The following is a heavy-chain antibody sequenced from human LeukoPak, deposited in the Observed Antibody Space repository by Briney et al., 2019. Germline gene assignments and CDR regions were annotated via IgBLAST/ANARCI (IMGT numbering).Heavy chain of an antibody. Sequence: TSETLSLTCAAYGGSFSGYYWSWIRQPPGKGLEWIGEVNHSGSTNYNPSLKSRVTISVDTSKNQFSLKLSSVTAADTAVYYCASRLMIAVAGTGRSDYFDYWGQGTLVTVSS. CDR2: VNHSGST. CDR3: ASRLMIAVAGTGRSDYFDY. D-gene: IGHD6-19*01. V-gene: IGHV4-34*01. J-gene: IGHJ4*02. CDR1: GGSFSGYY.